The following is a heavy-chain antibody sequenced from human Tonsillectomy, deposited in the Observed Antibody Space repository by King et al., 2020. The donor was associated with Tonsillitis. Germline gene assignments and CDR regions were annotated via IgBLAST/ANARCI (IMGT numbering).Heavy chain of an antibody. D-gene: IGHD5-24*01. CDR1: GFTFSRFG. CDR3: ANSLGMATCDK. V-gene: IGHV3-30*02. J-gene: IGHJ4*02. CDR2: IRYDGSNT. Sequence: HVQLVESGGGVVQPGGSLRLSCAASGFTFSRFGMHWVRQAPGKGLEWVAFIRYDGSNTYYTDSVKGRFTISRDNSKNTLYFQMNSLTVEDSSVYYCANSLGMATCDKWGQGTLVTVSS.